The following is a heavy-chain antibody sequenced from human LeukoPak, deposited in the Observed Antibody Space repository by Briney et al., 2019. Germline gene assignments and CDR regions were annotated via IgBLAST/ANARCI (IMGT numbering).Heavy chain of an antibody. CDR1: GYTFTGYY. CDR2: INPNSGGT. D-gene: IGHD1-7*01. V-gene: IGHV1-2*02. Sequence: ASVKVSCKASGYTFTGYYMHWVRQAPGQGLEWMGWINPNSGGTNYAQKFQGRVTMARDTSISTAYMELSRLRSDDTAVYYCAREITGTTHYYYYMDVWAKGPRSPSP. CDR3: AREITGTTHYYYYMDV. J-gene: IGHJ6*03.